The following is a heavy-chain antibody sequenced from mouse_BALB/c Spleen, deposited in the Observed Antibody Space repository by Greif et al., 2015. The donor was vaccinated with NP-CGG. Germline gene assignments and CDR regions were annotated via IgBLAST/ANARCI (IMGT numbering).Heavy chain of an antibody. CDR3: ATGFAY. V-gene: IGHV5-6-3*01. Sequence: EVQVVEPGGGLVQPGGSLKLSCAASGFTFSSYGMSWVRQTPDKRLELVATINSNGGSTYYPDSVKGRFTISRDNAKNTLYLQMSSLKSEDTAMYYCATGFAYWGQGTLVTVSA. CDR2: INSNGGST. CDR1: GFTFSSYG. J-gene: IGHJ3*01.